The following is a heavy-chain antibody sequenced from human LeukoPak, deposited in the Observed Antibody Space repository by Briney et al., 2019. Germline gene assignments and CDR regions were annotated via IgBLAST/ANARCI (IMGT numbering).Heavy chain of an antibody. CDR3: VKDLGSAITSALALDV. V-gene: IGHV3-21*04. J-gene: IGHJ6*02. D-gene: IGHD2-15*01. Sequence: GGSLRLSCAASGFTFSSYNMNWVRQAPGKGLEWVSSISSSSTYIYYADSVKGRFTISRDNRKNLLHLQMNSLRPDDSAVYYCVKDLGSAITSALALDVWGQGTTVTVSS. CDR1: GFTFSSYN. CDR2: ISSSSTYI.